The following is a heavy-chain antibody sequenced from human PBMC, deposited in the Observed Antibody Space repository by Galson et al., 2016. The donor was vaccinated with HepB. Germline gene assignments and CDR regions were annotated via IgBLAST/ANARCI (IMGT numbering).Heavy chain of an antibody. V-gene: IGHV6-1*01. D-gene: IGHD2-15*01. J-gene: IGHJ3*02. Sequence: CAISGDSVSNNHVAWNWIRQSRSRGLEWLGRTYRGSNEYAATISARIAINSDTSTNQSSMQLSSVTPKDTGLYYGARGAYSPFDIWGQGTMVTVSS. CDR1: GDSVSNNHVA. CDR3: ARGAYSPFDI. CDR2: TYRGSN.